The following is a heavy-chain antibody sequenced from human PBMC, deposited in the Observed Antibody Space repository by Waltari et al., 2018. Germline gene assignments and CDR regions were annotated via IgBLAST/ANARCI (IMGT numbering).Heavy chain of an antibody. V-gene: IGHV4-34*02. Sequence: QVQLQQWGAGLLQSSETLSLTCAVYGGSFRGYYWGWVRQPPGKGLEWIGEINHAGYTNHNPSLRSRVTMSADTSKSQFSLKLNSVTAADTAVYYCVRLEDCTGPGGHCYSGDPFALDVWGQGTT. J-gene: IGHJ6*02. CDR1: GGSFRGYY. D-gene: IGHD2-15*01. CDR2: INHAGYT. CDR3: VRLEDCTGPGGHCYSGDPFALDV.